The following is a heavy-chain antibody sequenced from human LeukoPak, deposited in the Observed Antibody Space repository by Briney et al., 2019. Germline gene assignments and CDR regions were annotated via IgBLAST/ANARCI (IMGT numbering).Heavy chain of an antibody. J-gene: IGHJ3*02. CDR3: ARAPIYGSASDI. Sequence: SVKVSCKASGGTFSRYAISWVRQSPGQGLEWMGRIIPIFGIANYAQKFQGRVTITADKSTSTAYMELSSLRSEDTAVYYCARAPIYGSASDIWAQGTMVTVSS. D-gene: IGHD3-10*01. V-gene: IGHV1-69*04. CDR1: GGTFSRYA. CDR2: IIPIFGIA.